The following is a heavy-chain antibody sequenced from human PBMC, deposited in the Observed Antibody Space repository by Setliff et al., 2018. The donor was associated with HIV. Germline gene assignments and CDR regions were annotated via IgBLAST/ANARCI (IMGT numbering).Heavy chain of an antibody. CDR3: ARRSGWSEDY. CDR2: IIHSGST. CDR1: GGSFSGYY. D-gene: IGHD6-19*01. J-gene: IGHJ4*02. V-gene: IGHV4-34*12. Sequence: SETLSLTCAVYGGSFSGYYWSWIRQPPGKGLEWIGEIIHSGSTNYNPSLKSRVTISVDTSKNQFSPKLSSVTAADTAVYYCARRSGWSEDYWGQGTLVTVSS.